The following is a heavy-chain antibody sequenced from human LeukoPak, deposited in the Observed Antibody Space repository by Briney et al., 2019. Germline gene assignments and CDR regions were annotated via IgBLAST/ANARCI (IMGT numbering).Heavy chain of an antibody. CDR3: ARAHRDYYGSLYYMDV. D-gene: IGHD3-10*01. CDR2: MNPNSGNT. J-gene: IGHJ6*03. CDR1: GYTFTSYD. Sequence: ASVKVSCKASGYTFTSYDINWVRQATGQELEWMGWMNPNSGNTGYAQKFQGRVTMTRNTSISTAYMELSSLRSEDTAVYYCARAHRDYYGSLYYMDVWGKGTTVTVSS. V-gene: IGHV1-8*01.